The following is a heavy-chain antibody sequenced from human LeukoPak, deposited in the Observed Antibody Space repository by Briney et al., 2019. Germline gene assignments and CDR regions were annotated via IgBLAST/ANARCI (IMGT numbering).Heavy chain of an antibody. CDR2: ISGSGGST. CDR1: GFTFSSYG. CDR3: AKVVSYYGSGISSLFRRRNWFDP. D-gene: IGHD3-10*01. J-gene: IGHJ5*02. Sequence: GGSLRLSCAASGFTFSSYGMSWVRQAPGKGLEWVSAISGSGGSTYYADSVKGRFTISRDNSKNTLYLQMNSLRAEDTAVYYCAKVVSYYGSGISSLFRRRNWFDPWGQGTLVTVSS. V-gene: IGHV3-23*01.